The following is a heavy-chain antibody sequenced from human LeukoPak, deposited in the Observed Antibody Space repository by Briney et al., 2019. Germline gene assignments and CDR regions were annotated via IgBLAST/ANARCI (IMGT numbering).Heavy chain of an antibody. CDR2: IDWDDDK. D-gene: IGHD2-15*01. CDR3: ARRYCSGGSCYSEYDYFDY. J-gene: IGHJ4*02. CDR1: GFSLSTNGMC. V-gene: IGHV2-70*11. Sequence: SGPALVKPTQTLTLTCTFSGFSLSTNGMCVSWIRQPPGKALEWLARIDWDDDKYYSASLKTRLTISRDTSKNQVVLTMTNMDPVDTARYYCARRYCSGGSCYSEYDYFDYWGQGTLVTVSS.